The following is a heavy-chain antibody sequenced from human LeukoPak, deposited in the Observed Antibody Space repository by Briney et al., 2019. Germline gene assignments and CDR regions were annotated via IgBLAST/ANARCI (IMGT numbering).Heavy chain of an antibody. CDR3: AELGITMIGGV. CDR1: GFTFSTYG. Sequence: GGSLRLSCAASGFTFSTYGMHWVRQAPGKGLEWVSYISSSGSTIFYADSVKGRFTISRDNAKNSLYLQMNSLRAEDTAVYYCAELGITMIGGVWGKGTTVTISS. V-gene: IGHV3-48*04. J-gene: IGHJ6*04. CDR2: ISSSGSTI. D-gene: IGHD3-10*02.